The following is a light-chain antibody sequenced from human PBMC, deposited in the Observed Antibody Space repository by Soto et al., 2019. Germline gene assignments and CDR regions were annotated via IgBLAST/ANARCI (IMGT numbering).Light chain of an antibody. Sequence: EIVLTQSPGTLSLSPGERATLSCRASQSVSSSYLAWYQQKPGQAPRLLIYGATRRVTGIPDRFSGSGSGTDFTLTIIRLEPEDFAVFYCLQYGSSSTFGQGTKVEIK. CDR1: QSVSSSY. V-gene: IGKV3-20*01. CDR2: GAT. CDR3: LQYGSSST. J-gene: IGKJ1*01.